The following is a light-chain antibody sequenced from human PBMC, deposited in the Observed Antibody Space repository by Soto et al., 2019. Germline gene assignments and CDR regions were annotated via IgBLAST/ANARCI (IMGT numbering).Light chain of an antibody. CDR3: QQYSSSPLT. Sequence: EIVLTQSPATLSLSPGERATLSCRASQSVSSSYVSWYQQPPGQAPRLLIDGASSRATGIPDRFSGSGSGTDFTLTISRLEPEDFAVYYCQQYSSSPLTFGGGTKVEIK. J-gene: IGKJ4*01. CDR2: GAS. V-gene: IGKV3-20*01. CDR1: QSVSSSY.